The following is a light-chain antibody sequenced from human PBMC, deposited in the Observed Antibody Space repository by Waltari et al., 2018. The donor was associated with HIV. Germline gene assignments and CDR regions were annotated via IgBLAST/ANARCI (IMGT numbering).Light chain of an antibody. CDR2: RIN. V-gene: IGLV1-47*01. CDR1: SSNIGSYY. Sequence: QSVLTQPPSASGTPGQRVTISCSGSSSNIGSYYVYWYQQLPGPAPKLLIYRINQRPSGVPDRFSGSKSGTSASLAISGLRPEDEADYYCAAWADSLSAVVFGGGTKLTVL. CDR3: AAWADSLSAVV. J-gene: IGLJ2*01.